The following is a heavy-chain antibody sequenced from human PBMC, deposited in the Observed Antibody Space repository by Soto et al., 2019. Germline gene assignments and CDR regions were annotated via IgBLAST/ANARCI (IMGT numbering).Heavy chain of an antibody. Sequence: PSETLSLTCTVSGGSISSGGYYWSWIRQHPGKGLEWIGYIYYSGSTYYNPSLKSRVTISVDTSKNQFSLKLSSVTAADTAVYYCARDEGISSSEGYYYYGMDVWGQGTTVTVSS. CDR1: GGSISSGGYY. V-gene: IGHV4-31*03. CDR2: IYYSGST. J-gene: IGHJ6*02. D-gene: IGHD6-6*01. CDR3: ARDEGISSSEGYYYYGMDV.